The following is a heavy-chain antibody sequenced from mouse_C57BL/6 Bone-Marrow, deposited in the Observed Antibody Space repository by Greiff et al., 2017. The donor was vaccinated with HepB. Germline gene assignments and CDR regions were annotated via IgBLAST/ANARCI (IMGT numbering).Heavy chain of an antibody. CDR2: ISSGGSYT. Sequence: EVMLVESGGDLVKPGGSLKLSCAASGFTFSSYGMSWVRQTPDKRLEWVATISSGGSYTYYPDSVKGRFTISRDNAKNTLYLQMSSLKSEDTAMYYCARHSYYYGSSFFDYWGQGTTLTVAS. V-gene: IGHV5-6*01. J-gene: IGHJ2*01. CDR3: ARHSYYYGSSFFDY. CDR1: GFTFSSYG. D-gene: IGHD1-1*01.